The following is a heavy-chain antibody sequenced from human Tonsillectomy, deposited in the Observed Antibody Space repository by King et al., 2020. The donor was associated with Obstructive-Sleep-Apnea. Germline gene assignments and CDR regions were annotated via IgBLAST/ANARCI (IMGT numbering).Heavy chain of an antibody. CDR1: GGSFSGYY. V-gene: IGHV4-34*01. Sequence: VQLQQWGAGLLKPSETLSLTCAVYGGSFSGYYWSWLRPPPGKGLEWIGEINHSGSTNYNPSLKSRVTMSVDTSKNQFSLTLSSVTAADTAVYYCARRITMVRGVTDDYWGQGTLVTVSS. J-gene: IGHJ4*02. CDR3: ARRITMVRGVTDDY. D-gene: IGHD3-10*01. CDR2: INHSGST.